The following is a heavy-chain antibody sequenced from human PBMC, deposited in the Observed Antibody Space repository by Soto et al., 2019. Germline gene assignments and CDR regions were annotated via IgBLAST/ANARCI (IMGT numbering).Heavy chain of an antibody. CDR3: AKEAFGYYDSSGYYQFG. J-gene: IGHJ4*02. Sequence: EVQLLESGGGLVQPGGSLRLSCAASGFTFSSYAMSWVRQAPGKGLEWVSAISGSGGSTYYADSVKGRFTISRDNSRNTLYLQMNSLRAEDTAVYYCAKEAFGYYDSSGYYQFGRGQGTLVTVSS. V-gene: IGHV3-23*01. CDR2: ISGSGGST. CDR1: GFTFSSYA. D-gene: IGHD3-22*01.